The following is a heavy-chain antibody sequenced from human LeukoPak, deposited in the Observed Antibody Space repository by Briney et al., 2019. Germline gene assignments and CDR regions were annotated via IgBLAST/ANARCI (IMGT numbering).Heavy chain of an antibody. J-gene: IGHJ4*02. V-gene: IGHV3-30*03. D-gene: IGHD4-11*01. Sequence: AGGSLRLSCAASGFTFSSYGMHWVRQAPGKGLEWVAVISYDGSNKYYADSVKGRFTISRDNAKNSLYLQMNSLRAEDTAVYYCARGYGNYGYWGQGTLVTVSS. CDR2: ISYDGSNK. CDR1: GFTFSSYG. CDR3: ARGYGNYGY.